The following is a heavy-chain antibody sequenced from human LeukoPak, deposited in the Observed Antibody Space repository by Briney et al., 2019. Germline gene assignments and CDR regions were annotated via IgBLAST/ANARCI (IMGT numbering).Heavy chain of an antibody. D-gene: IGHD5-24*01. CDR1: GGSFSGYY. CDR3: ARRRRWLQSHFDY. CDR2: ISHSGST. Sequence: SETLSLTCAVYGGSFSGYYWSWIRQPPGKGLEWIGEISHSGSTNYNPSLQSRVTISVDTSKNQFSLKLSSVTAADTAVYYCARRRRWLQSHFDYWGQGTLVTVSS. J-gene: IGHJ4*02. V-gene: IGHV4-34*01.